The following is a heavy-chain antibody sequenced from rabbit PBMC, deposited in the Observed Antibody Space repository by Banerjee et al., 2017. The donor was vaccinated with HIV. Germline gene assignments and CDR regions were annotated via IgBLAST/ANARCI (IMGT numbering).Heavy chain of an antibody. CDR1: GFSFSSNYY. J-gene: IGHJ4*01. CDR2: IYAGSSGST. V-gene: IGHV1S45*01. D-gene: IGHD6-1*01. Sequence: QEQLEESGGDLVKPGASLTLTCTASGFSFSSNYYMCWVRQAPGKGLEWIACIYAGSSGSTYYANWAKGRFTISKTSSTTVTLQMTSLTAADTATYFCARGGAGYAGYGYATFNLWGPGTLVTVS. CDR3: ARGGAGYAGYGYATFNL.